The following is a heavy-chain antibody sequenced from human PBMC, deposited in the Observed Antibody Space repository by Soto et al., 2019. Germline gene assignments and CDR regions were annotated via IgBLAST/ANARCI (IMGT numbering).Heavy chain of an antibody. CDR1: GFTSSDYY. CDR3: AQSAYYDSSLGTSAFDI. J-gene: IGHJ3*02. V-gene: IGHV3-11*01. D-gene: IGHD3-22*01. Sequence: QVQLVESGGGLVKPGGSLRLSCAASGFTSSDYYMSWIRQAPGKGLEWVSYISSNSSTIYYADSVKGRFTISRNNATNSLYLQMNILSAEDTAVYYCAQSAYYDSSLGTSAFDIWGQGTMVTVSS. CDR2: ISSNSSTI.